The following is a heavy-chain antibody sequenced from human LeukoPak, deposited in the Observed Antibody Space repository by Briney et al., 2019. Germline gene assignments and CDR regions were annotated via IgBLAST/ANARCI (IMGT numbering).Heavy chain of an antibody. CDR3: ARTYGSGSFVWDGMDV. CDR2: IYYSGST. J-gene: IGHJ6*04. CDR1: GGSISSGGYY. Sequence: SETLSLTCTVSGGSISSGGYYWSWIRQHPGKGLEWIGYIYYSGSTYYNPSLKSRVTISVDTSKNQLSLKLSSVTAADTAVYYCARTYGSGSFVWDGMDVWGKGTTVTVSS. D-gene: IGHD3-10*01. V-gene: IGHV4-31*03.